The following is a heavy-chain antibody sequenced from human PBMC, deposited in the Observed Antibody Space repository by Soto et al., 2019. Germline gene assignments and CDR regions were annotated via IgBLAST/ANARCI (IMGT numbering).Heavy chain of an antibody. D-gene: IGHD3-3*01. Sequence: SETLSLTCTVSGGSISSYYWSWIRQPPGKGLEWIGYIYYSGSTNYNPSLKSRVTISVDTSKNQFSLKLSSVTAADTAVYYCARITVFGFLECVNPDAFDIWGQGTMVTVSS. V-gene: IGHV4-59*01. CDR2: IYYSGST. CDR3: ARITVFGFLECVNPDAFDI. CDR1: GGSISSYY. J-gene: IGHJ3*02.